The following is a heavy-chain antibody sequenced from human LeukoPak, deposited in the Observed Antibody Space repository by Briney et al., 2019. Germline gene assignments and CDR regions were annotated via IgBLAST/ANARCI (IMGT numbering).Heavy chain of an antibody. V-gene: IGHV4-38-2*01. CDR2: IYHSVST. D-gene: IGHD5-24*01. CDR1: GYSISTGYY. Sequence: SETLSLTCAVSGYSISTGYYWGWIRQPPGKGLEWTGSIYHSVSTYYNPPLKSRVTISVDTSKNQFSLKLSSVTAADTAVYYCARGFKRWRADWFDPWGQGTLVTVSS. CDR3: ARGFKRWRADWFDP. J-gene: IGHJ5*02.